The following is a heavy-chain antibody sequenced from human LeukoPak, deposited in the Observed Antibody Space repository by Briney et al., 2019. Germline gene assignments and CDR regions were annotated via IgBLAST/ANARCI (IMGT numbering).Heavy chain of an antibody. D-gene: IGHD3-16*02. CDR2: FDPEDGET. J-gene: IGHJ4*02. CDR1: GYTLTELS. V-gene: IGHV1-24*01. Sequence: ASVTVSCTVSGYTLTELSMHWVRQAPGKGLEWMGGFDPEDGETIYAQKFQGRVTMTEDTSTDTAYMELSSLRSEDAAVYYCATWGGGSYRYLDYWGQGTLVTVSS. CDR3: ATWGGGSYRYLDY.